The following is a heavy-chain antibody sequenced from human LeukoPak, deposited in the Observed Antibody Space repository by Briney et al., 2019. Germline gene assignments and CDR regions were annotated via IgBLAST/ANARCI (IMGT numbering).Heavy chain of an antibody. J-gene: IGHJ5*02. CDR3: ARVPFGGGSSWYDGWFDP. CDR1: GYTFTSYG. CDR2: ISAYNGNT. V-gene: IGHV1-18*04. D-gene: IGHD6-13*01. Sequence: ASVKVSCKASGYTFTSYGISWVRQAPGQGLEWMGWISAYNGNTNYAQKLQGRVTMTTDTSTSTAYMELRSLRSDDTAVYYCARVPFGGGSSWYDGWFDPWGQGTLVTVSS.